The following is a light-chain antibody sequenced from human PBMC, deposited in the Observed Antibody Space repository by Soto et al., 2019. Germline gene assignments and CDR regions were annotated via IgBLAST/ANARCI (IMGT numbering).Light chain of an antibody. V-gene: IGLV1-47*01. CDR1: SSNIATNF. CDR3: AARADNLSGTV. CDR2: RID. Sequence: QSVPTQPPSVSGTPGQGVTISCSGSSSNIATNFVYWYQHLPGTAPKIIMYRIDQRPSGVPDRFSGFKSGTSASLAISGLRSEEEADSYWAARADNLSGTVFGGGTTLTV. J-gene: IGLJ3*02.